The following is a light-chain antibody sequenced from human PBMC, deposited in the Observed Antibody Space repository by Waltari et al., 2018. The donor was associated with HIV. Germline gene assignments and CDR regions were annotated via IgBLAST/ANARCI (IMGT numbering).Light chain of an antibody. Sequence: QSVLTQPPSASGTPGQRVTISCSGGNSNVGSNTVNWYQQFPGTAPKLLIYNENRRHSGGPDRFSGSKSGTSASLAISGLQSEDEADYYCAVWDDSLNVLFGGGTKLTGL. CDR3: AVWDDSLNVL. CDR2: NEN. J-gene: IGLJ2*01. CDR1: NSNVGSNT. V-gene: IGLV1-44*01.